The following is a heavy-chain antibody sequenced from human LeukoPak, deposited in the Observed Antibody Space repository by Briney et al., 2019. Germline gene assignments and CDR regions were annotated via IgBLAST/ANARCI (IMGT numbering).Heavy chain of an antibody. CDR3: ARDEYYYGSGSYYTLGDY. Sequence: ASVKVSCKASGYTFTSYYMHWVRQAPGQGLEWMGIINPSGGSTSYAQKFQGRVTMTRDTSTSTVYTELSSLRSEDTAVYYCARDEYYYGSGSYYTLGDYWGQGTLVTVSS. CDR1: GYTFTSYY. V-gene: IGHV1-46*01. D-gene: IGHD3-10*01. J-gene: IGHJ4*02. CDR2: INPSGGST.